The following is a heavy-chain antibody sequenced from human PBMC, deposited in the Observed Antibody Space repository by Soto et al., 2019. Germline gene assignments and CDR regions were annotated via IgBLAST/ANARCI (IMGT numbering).Heavy chain of an antibody. J-gene: IGHJ6*03. CDR3: ARGDCVGGTCYSLAGSIYYYMDV. D-gene: IGHD2-15*01. CDR2: INSDGSVS. CDR1: GFTFSHYW. Sequence: EVKLVESGGGLVQPGGSLRLSCAASGFTFSHYWMYWVRQAPGKGLVWVSRINSDGSVSSYADSVKGRLTISRDNVKNTLYLQMNSLRAEDTAVCYCARGDCVGGTCYSLAGSIYYYMDVWGKGTTVTVFS. V-gene: IGHV3-74*01.